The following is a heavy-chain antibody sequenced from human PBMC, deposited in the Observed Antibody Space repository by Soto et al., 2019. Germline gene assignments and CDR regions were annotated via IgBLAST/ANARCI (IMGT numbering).Heavy chain of an antibody. V-gene: IGHV3-23*01. Sequence: GGSLRLSCAASGFTFTNYAMNWVRQAPGKGLEWVSVISGSGESTYYADSVKGRFNISRDNSKNTLYLQMNSLRAEDTAVYFCAKDFGDIVVVVLAPYGMDVWGQGTMVTVSS. J-gene: IGHJ6*02. D-gene: IGHD2-15*01. CDR3: AKDFGDIVVVVLAPYGMDV. CDR1: GFTFTNYA. CDR2: ISGSGEST.